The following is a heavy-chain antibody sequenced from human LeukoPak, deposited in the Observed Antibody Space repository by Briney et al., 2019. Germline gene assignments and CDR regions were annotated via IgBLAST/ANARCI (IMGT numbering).Heavy chain of an antibody. CDR2: ISTHIGNT. J-gene: IGHJ6*03. CDR3: ARGRYSSGFGGNYYYYYMDV. Sequence: ASVKVSCKASGYTFTSHGISWVRQAPGQGLEWMGWISTHIGNTVHAQNVQDRVTLTTDASTTTAYMELRSLTSDDTAMYYCARGRYSSGFGGNYYYYYMDVWGKGTTVTVSS. CDR1: GYTFTSHG. D-gene: IGHD5-18*01. V-gene: IGHV1-18*01.